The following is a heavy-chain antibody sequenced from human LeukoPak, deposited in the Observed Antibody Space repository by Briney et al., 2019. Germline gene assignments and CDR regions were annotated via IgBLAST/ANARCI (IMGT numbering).Heavy chain of an antibody. Sequence: GGSLRLSCAASGFTFSSYGMHWVRQAPGKGLEWVAVIRYDGSTKYYADSVKGRFTISRDNSKNTLYLKMNSLRAEDTAVYYCAKGLELRPQVWFDSWGQGTLVTVSS. CDR2: IRYDGSTK. CDR3: AKGLELRPQVWFDS. CDR1: GFTFSSYG. V-gene: IGHV3-30*02. J-gene: IGHJ5*01. D-gene: IGHD1-7*01.